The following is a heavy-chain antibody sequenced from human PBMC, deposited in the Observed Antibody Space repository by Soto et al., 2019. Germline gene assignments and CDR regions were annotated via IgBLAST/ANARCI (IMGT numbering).Heavy chain of an antibody. D-gene: IGHD1-1*01. J-gene: IGHJ4*02. CDR3: ATDLMGSHNVEY. CDR2: ISVYNGNT. Sequence: QVQLVQSGGEVKKPGASVKVSCKASGYIFSNYGITWVRQAPGRGLEWMGYISVYNGNTNYGQKFQGRVTMTTDTSTMTAYLGLGSLRSDDTAVYYCATDLMGSHNVEYWGQGTLVTVSS. V-gene: IGHV1-18*01. CDR1: GYIFSNYG.